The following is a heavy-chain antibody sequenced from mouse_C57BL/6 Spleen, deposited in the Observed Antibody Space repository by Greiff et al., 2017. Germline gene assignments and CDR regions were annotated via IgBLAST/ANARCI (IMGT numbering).Heavy chain of an antibody. Sequence: ESGPGLVKPSQSLSLTCSVTGYSITSGYYWNWIRQFPGNKLEWMGYISYDGSNNYNPSLKNRISITRDTSKNQFFLKLNSVTTEDTATYYCARVYGSILYAMDYWGQGTSVTVSS. CDR1: GYSITSGYY. D-gene: IGHD1-1*01. CDR3: ARVYGSILYAMDY. J-gene: IGHJ4*01. CDR2: ISYDGSN. V-gene: IGHV3-6*01.